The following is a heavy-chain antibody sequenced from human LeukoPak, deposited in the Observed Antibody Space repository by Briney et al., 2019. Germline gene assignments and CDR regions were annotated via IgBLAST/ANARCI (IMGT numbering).Heavy chain of an antibody. CDR1: GYTFSTYD. D-gene: IGHD2-8*01. CDR2: INPSVGGT. V-gene: IGHV1-46*01. Sequence: ASVKVSCKASGYTFSTYDIHWVRHAPGQGLEWMAIINPSVGGTSFAPQFQGRVTMTRDTSTRTVYVELSSLISEDTAVYYCASRLITAGADYWGQGTLVTVAS. CDR3: ASRLITAGADY. J-gene: IGHJ4*02.